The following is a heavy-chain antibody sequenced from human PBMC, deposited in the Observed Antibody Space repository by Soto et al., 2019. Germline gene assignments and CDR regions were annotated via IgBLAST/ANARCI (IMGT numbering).Heavy chain of an antibody. J-gene: IGHJ5*02. CDR2: IYHSGST. D-gene: IGHD2-2*02. CDR1: GGSISSGGYS. CDR3: ARELGYCSSTSCYKWFDP. Sequence: QLQLQESGSGLVKPSQTLSLTCAVSGGSISSGGYSWRWIRQPPGKGLEWIGYIYHSGSTYYNPSLKSRVTISVDRSKNQFSLKLSSVTAADTAVYYCARELGYCSSTSCYKWFDPWGQGTLVTFSS. V-gene: IGHV4-30-2*01.